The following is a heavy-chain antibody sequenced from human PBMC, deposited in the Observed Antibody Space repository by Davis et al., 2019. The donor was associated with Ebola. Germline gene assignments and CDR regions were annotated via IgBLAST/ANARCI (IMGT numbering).Heavy chain of an antibody. CDR1: GGSISSSSYY. CDR2: IYYSGST. V-gene: IGHV4-39*01. Sequence: MPSETLSLTCTVSGGSISSSSYYWGWIRQPPGKGLEWIGSIYYSGSTYYNPSLKSRVTISVDTSKNQFSLKLSSVTAADTAVYYCARLGLFYWFDPWGQGTLVTVSS. J-gene: IGHJ5*02. D-gene: IGHD3-9*01. CDR3: ARLGLFYWFDP.